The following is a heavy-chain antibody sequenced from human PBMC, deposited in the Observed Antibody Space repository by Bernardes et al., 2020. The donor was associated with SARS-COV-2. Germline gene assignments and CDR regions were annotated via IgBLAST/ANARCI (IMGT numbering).Heavy chain of an antibody. J-gene: IGHJ5*02. V-gene: IGHV4-39*01. CDR2: IYYSGGT. CDR1: GGSVSSGSYY. Sequence: SETLSLTCTVSGGSVSSGSYYWSWIRQPPGKGLEWIGSIYYSGGTYYNPSLKSRVTISVDTSKNQFSLKLSSVTAADTAVFYCARLYSSFERWFDPWGQGTLVTVSS. D-gene: IGHD6-6*01. CDR3: ARLYSSFERWFDP.